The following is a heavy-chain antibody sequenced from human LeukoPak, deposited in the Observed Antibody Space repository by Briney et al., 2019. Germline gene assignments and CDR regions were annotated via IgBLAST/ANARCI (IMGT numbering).Heavy chain of an antibody. D-gene: IGHD1-26*01. V-gene: IGHV3-48*03. J-gene: IGHJ4*02. CDR3: ARGEIRRFDY. Sequence: GGSLRLSCEASGFTFSSYEMNWVRQAPGKGLEWVSYISSSGRTIYYADSVKGRFTISRDNAKNSLYLQMNSLRAEDTALYYCARGEIRRFDYWGQGTLVTVSS. CDR1: GFTFSSYE. CDR2: ISSSGRTI.